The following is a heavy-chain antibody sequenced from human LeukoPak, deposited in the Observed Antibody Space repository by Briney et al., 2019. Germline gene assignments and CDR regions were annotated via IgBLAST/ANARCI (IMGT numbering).Heavy chain of an antibody. V-gene: IGHV3-21*01. Sequence: PGGSLRLFCAASVFTFSSYSMNWVRQAPGKGLEWVSSISSGSKYIYNADSVKGRFTISRDNAKNSLYLQMNSLRAEDTAVYCCARALSYSYGSMDFWGQGTLVIVSS. D-gene: IGHD5-18*01. J-gene: IGHJ4*02. CDR3: ARALSYSYGSMDF. CDR1: VFTFSSYS. CDR2: ISSGSKYI.